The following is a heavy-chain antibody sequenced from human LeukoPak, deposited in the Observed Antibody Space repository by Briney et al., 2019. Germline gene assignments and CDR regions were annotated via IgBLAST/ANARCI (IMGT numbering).Heavy chain of an antibody. CDR2: IQQDGDEK. D-gene: IGHD2-15*01. CDR1: RFTFSRHW. CDR3: ARVRGPSFVLSPIDY. Sequence: PGGSLRLSCAASRFTFSRHWTSWVRQAPGKGLEWVANIQQDGDEKYYVDSVKGRFIISRDNTKNSLYLQINSLRAEDTAVYYCARVRGPSFVLSPIDYWGQGTLVTVSS. J-gene: IGHJ4*02. V-gene: IGHV3-7*01.